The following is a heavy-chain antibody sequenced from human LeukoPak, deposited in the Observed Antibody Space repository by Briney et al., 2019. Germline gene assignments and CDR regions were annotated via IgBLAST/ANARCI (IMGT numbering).Heavy chain of an antibody. CDR2: INPNSGGT. CDR1: GYTFTGYY. V-gene: IGHV1-2*02. J-gene: IGHJ6*03. D-gene: IGHD1-26*01. CDR3: ARRRRIVGATSYYYYSMDG. Sequence: GASVKVSCKASGYTFTGYYMHWVRQAPGQGLEWMGWINPNSGGTNYAQKFQGRVTMTRDTSISTAYMELSRLRSDDTAVYYCARRRRIVGATSYYYYSMDGWGKGTTVTVSS.